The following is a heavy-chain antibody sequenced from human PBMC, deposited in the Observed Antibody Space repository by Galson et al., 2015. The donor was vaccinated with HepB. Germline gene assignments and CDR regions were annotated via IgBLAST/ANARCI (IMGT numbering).Heavy chain of an antibody. D-gene: IGHD2-2*01. CDR1: GFTFSSYA. Sequence: SCAASGFTFSSYAMHWVRQAPGKGLEWVAVISYDGSNKYYADSVKGRFTISRDSSKNTLYLQMNSLRAEDTAVYYCARDSRCSSTSCYPYYFDYWGQGTLVTVSS. CDR3: ARDSRCSSTSCYPYYFDY. V-gene: IGHV3-30-3*01. J-gene: IGHJ4*02. CDR2: ISYDGSNK.